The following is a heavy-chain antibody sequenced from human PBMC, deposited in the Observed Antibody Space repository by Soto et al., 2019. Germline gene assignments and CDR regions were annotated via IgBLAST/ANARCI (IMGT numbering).Heavy chain of an antibody. V-gene: IGHV3-7*05. CDR2: IKQDGSEK. CDR3: ARDTNYRPWARITMIVVVIGDAFDI. Sequence: PGGSLRLSCAASGFTFSSYWMSWVRQAPGKGLEWVANIKQDGSEKYYVDSVKGRFTISRDNAKNSLYLQMNSLRAEDTAVYYCARDTNYRPWARITMIVVVIGDAFDIWGQGTMVTVSS. D-gene: IGHD3-22*01. CDR1: GFTFSSYW. J-gene: IGHJ3*02.